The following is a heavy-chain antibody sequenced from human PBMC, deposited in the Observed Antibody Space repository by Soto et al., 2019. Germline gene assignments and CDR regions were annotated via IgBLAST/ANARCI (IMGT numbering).Heavy chain of an antibody. CDR2: INHSGST. V-gene: IGHV4-39*07. CDR1: GGSISRGGYY. Sequence: SETLSHTCPVSGGSISRGGYYWSWIRQPPGKGLEWIGEINHSGSTNYNPSLKSRVTISVDTSKNQFSLKLCVFTAADTAENYSATLPFIRSIWY. J-gene: IGHJ2*01. CDR3: ATLPFIRSIWY. D-gene: IGHD6-13*01.